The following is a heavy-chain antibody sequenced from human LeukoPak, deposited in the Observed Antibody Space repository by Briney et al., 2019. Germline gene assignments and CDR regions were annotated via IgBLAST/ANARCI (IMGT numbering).Heavy chain of an antibody. D-gene: IGHD6-19*01. V-gene: IGHV4-59*08. CDR3: ARAVSGRFDY. J-gene: IGHJ4*02. CDR2: IYYSGST. Sequence: SETLSLTCTVSGGSMSPYHWGWIRQPPGKGLEWTGYIYYSGSTNYNPSLNSRVTISVDTSKNQFSLRLSSVTAADTAINYCARAVSGRFDYWGQGTLVTVSS. CDR1: GGSMSPYH.